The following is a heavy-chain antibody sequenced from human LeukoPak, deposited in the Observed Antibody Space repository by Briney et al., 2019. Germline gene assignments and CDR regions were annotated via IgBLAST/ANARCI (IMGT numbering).Heavy chain of an antibody. CDR3: ARDYDYVFDY. J-gene: IGHJ4*02. D-gene: IGHD3-16*01. V-gene: IGHV3-7*01. Sequence: GGSLRLSCAASGFTFTSCWMSWVRQAPGKGLEWVANIKQDGSEKYYVDSLKGRFTISRDNAKNSLYLQMNSLRAEDTAVYYCARDYDYVFDYWGQGTLVTVSS. CDR1: GFTFTSCW. CDR2: IKQDGSEK.